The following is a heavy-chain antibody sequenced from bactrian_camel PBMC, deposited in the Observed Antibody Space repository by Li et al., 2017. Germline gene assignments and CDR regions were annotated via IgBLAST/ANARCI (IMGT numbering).Heavy chain of an antibody. V-gene: IGHV3S54*01. CDR1: GDIFSTSC. D-gene: IGHD2*01. CDR2: IYTGGSSA. J-gene: IGHJ4*01. Sequence: VQLVESGGGSVEAGGSLKLSCAVSGDIFSTSCMGWFRQAPGKEREAVARIYTGGSSAEYADSVKGRFTIFIDHVMGTLDLQMNSLEPEDTGTYYCAASERSGICALAEWAFTYWGQGTQVTVS. CDR3: AASERSGICALAEWAFTY.